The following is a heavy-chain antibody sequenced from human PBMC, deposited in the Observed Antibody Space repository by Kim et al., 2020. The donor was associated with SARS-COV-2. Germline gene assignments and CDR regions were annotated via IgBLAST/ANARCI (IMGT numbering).Heavy chain of an antibody. CDR3: ARDRVAVAGTVDY. V-gene: IGHV4-30-2*04. Sequence: STPSLKSRVTIAVDTSKNPFSLKLSSVTAADTAVYYCARDRVAVAGTVDYWGQGTLVTVSS. J-gene: IGHJ4*02. D-gene: IGHD6-19*01.